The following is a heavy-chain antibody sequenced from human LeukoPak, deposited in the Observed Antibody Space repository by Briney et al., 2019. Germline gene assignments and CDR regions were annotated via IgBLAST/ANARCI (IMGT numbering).Heavy chain of an antibody. CDR3: ARGGYSGYGLDY. V-gene: IGHV3-21*01. CDR2: ISSSSTYI. J-gene: IGHJ4*02. CDR1: GFTFSSYR. D-gene: IGHD5-12*01. Sequence: GGSLRLSCEASGFTFSSYRMNWVRQGPGKGLEWVSSISSSSTYIYYADSVKGRFTISRDNAKNSLYLQMNSLRAEDTAVYYCARGGYSGYGLDYWGQGTLVTVSS.